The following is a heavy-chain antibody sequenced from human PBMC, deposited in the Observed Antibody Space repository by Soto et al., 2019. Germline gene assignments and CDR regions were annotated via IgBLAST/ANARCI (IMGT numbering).Heavy chain of an antibody. D-gene: IGHD1-26*01. CDR1: GFSFSDYL. CDR2: IRSTSDDP. Sequence: PGGSLRLSCAASGFSFSDYLMNWVRQAPGKGLEWLSSIRSTSDDPYYADSLQGRFTISRDIARNSFYLHMNSLRDEDTAVYYCATDNQWGFDFWGQGVLVTVCS. J-gene: IGHJ4*02. V-gene: IGHV3-48*02. CDR3: ATDNQWGFDF.